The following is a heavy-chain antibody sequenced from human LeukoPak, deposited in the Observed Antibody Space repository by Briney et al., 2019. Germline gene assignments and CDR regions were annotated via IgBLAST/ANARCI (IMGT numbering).Heavy chain of an antibody. CDR2: INQDGSEK. V-gene: IGHV3-7*03. J-gene: IGHJ3*02. D-gene: IGHD2-8*01. CDR3: ARDWVMAPDAFDI. CDR1: GFTFRSHW. Sequence: GGSLRLSCAASGFTFRSHWMNWVRQAPGKGLEWVANINQDGSEKYYVDSVKGRFTISRDNAKNSLYLQMDSLRAEDTALYYCARDWVMAPDAFDIWGQGTMVTVSS.